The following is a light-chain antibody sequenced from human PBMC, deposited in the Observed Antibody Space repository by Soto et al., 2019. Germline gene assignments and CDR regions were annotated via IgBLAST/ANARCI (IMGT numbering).Light chain of an antibody. J-gene: IGLJ1*01. CDR1: SSNIGSNT. CDR3: ATWDDSRNKV. CDR2: NNN. Sequence: QSVLTQPPSASGTPGQWVTISCPGSSSNIGSNTVNWYQQLPGTAPKLLIYNNNQRPSGVPDRFSGSKSGTSASLAISGLQSEDEADYYCATWDDSRNKVFGTGTKLTVL. V-gene: IGLV1-44*01.